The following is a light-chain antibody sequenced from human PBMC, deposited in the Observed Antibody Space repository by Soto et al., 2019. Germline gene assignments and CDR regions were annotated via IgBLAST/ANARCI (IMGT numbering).Light chain of an antibody. CDR3: QQYKNWPQLT. CDR2: GAS. Sequence: DIVMTQSPATLSASPGERATLCCRPSQSVSSNLAWYQHKPGQAPRLXXYGASTRATGIPARFGGSGSGTEFTLPISSLQSEDFAPYDCQQYKNWPQLTFGGGTKVDIK. V-gene: IGKV3-15*01. CDR1: QSVSSN. J-gene: IGKJ4*01.